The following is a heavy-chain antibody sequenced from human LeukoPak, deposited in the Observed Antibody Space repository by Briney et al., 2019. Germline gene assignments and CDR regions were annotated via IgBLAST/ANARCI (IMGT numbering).Heavy chain of an antibody. CDR1: GFTFSSYA. V-gene: IGHV3-30*04. J-gene: IGHJ4*02. CDR3: ARDGGDGYNYFDY. Sequence: GRSLRLSCAASGFTFSSYAMHWVRQAPGKGLEGVAVISYDGSNKYYADSVKGRFTISRDNFKNTLYLQMNSLRAEDTAVYYCARDGGDGYNYFDYWGQGTLVTVSS. CDR2: ISYDGSNK. D-gene: IGHD5-24*01.